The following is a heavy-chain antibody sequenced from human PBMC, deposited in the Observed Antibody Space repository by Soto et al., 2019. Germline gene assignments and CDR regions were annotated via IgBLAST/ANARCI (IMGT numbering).Heavy chain of an antibody. CDR3: SWPLRAGCELLLRAY. V-gene: IGHV3-7*04. CDR2: INQDGSEK. Sequence: GGSLILSCATSGFGFSTFWLNWVRQAPGRGLEWVANINQDGSEKYYVDSVKGRFTISRDNAQNSLYLQMNNLRAEDTAVYYSSWPLRAGCELLLRAYWGQGALV. J-gene: IGHJ4*02. CDR1: GFGFSTFW. D-gene: IGHD1-26*01.